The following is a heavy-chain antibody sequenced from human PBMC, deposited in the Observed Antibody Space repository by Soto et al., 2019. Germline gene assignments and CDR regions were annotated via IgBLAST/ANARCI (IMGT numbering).Heavy chain of an antibody. CDR3: ARGSSYCSGGSCYPRGPSPEFDY. V-gene: IGHV3-30-3*01. Sequence: PGGSLRLSCAASGFTFSSYAMHWVRQAPGKGLEWVAVISYDGSNKYYADSVKGRFTISRDNSKNTLYLQMNSLRAEDTAVYYCARGSSYCSGGSCYPRGPSPEFDYWGQGTLVTVSS. J-gene: IGHJ4*02. CDR2: ISYDGSNK. D-gene: IGHD2-15*01. CDR1: GFTFSSYA.